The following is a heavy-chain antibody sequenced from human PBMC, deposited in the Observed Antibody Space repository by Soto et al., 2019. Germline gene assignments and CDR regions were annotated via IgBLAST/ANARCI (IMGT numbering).Heavy chain of an antibody. Sequence: QVQLVESGGGVVQPGRSLRLSCAASGFTFSSYAMHWVRQAPGKGLEWVAIISYDGSNKYYADSVKGRFTISRDNSKNPLYLQMNSLRAEDTAVFYCARTGLLHGMDVWGQGTTVTVSS. J-gene: IGHJ6*02. V-gene: IGHV3-30-3*01. CDR1: GFTFSSYA. CDR2: ISYDGSNK. D-gene: IGHD2-15*01. CDR3: ARTGLLHGMDV.